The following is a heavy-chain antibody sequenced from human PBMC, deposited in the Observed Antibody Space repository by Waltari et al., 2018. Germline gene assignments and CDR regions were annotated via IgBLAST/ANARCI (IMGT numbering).Heavy chain of an antibody. Sequence: QVQLVQSGAEVKKPGSSVKVSCKASGGTFSSYTISWVRQAPGQGLEWMGRIIPILGIANYAQKFQGRVTITADKSTSTAYMELSSLRSEDTAVYYCARVPGAAAGTDFDYWGQGTLVTVSS. J-gene: IGHJ4*02. D-gene: IGHD6-13*01. CDR3: ARVPGAAAGTDFDY. CDR1: GGTFSSYT. V-gene: IGHV1-69*02. CDR2: IIPILGIA.